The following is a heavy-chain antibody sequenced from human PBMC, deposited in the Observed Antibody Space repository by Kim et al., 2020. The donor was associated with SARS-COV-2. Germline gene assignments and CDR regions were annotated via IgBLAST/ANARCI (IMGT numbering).Heavy chain of an antibody. CDR2: ISSSGSTI. V-gene: IGHV3-11*04. J-gene: IGHJ6*02. D-gene: IGHD2-2*02. Sequence: GGSLRLSCAASGFTFSDYYMSWIRQAPGKGLEWVSYISSSGSTIYYADSVKGRFTISRDNAKNSLYLQMNSLRAEDTAVYYCATLHCSSTSCYISDYYYGMDVWGQGTTVTVSS. CDR3: ATLHCSSTSCYISDYYYGMDV. CDR1: GFTFSDYY.